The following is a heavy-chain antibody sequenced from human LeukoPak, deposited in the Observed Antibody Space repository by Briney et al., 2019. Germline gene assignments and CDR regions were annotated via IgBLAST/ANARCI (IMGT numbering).Heavy chain of an antibody. CDR1: GGSISGYY. J-gene: IGHJ4*02. CDR2: IYYSGST. CDR3: ARDPIDLGGVFDY. V-gene: IGHV4-59*01. Sequence: SETLSLTCTVSGGSISGYYWSWIRQHPGKGLEWIGYIYYSGSTNYNPSLKSRVTISVDTSKNQFSLKLSSVTAADTAVYYCARDPIDLGGVFDYWGQGTLVTVSS. D-gene: IGHD3-16*01.